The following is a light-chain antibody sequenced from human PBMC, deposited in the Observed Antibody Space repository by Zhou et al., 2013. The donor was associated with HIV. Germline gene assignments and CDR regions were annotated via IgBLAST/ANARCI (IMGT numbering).Light chain of an antibody. CDR2: DVT. CDR1: NSDIGTYNY. J-gene: IGLJ2*01. CDR3: TSYLPSSLLL. V-gene: IGLV2-14*03. Sequence: QSALTQPASVSGSPGQSITISCTGSNSDIGTYNYVSWYQQHPGKAPKLMIYDVTARPSGVSNRFSGSKSGNTASLTISGLQAEDEADYFCTSYLPSSLLLFGGGTKLTVL.